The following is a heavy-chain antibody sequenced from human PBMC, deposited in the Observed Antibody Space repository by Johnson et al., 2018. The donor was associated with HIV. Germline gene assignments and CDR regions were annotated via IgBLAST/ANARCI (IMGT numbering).Heavy chain of an antibody. J-gene: IGHJ3*01. V-gene: IGHV3-74*02. CDR2: INSDGSST. Sequence: VQLVESGGGLVQPGGSLRLSCADSGFTFSGFWMHWVGQAPGKGLVWVSRINSDGSSTSYADSVKGRFTISRDNAKNTLYLQMNSLRPEDSGVYYCAKGEAQEGWIQLQSYAFDFWGQGTTVTVSS. CDR1: GFTFSGFW. CDR3: AKGEAQEGWIQLQSYAFDF. D-gene: IGHD5-18*01.